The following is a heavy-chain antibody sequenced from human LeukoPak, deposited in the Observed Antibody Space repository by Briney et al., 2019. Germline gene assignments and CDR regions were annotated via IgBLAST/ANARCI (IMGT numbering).Heavy chain of an antibody. CDR2: INHSGSS. CDR1: GGSFSGYY. J-gene: IGHJ6*03. Sequence: PSETLSLTCAVYGGSFSGYYWSWIREPPGKGLEWIGEINHSGSSNYNPSLKSRVTISVDTSKNQFSLKLSSVTAADTAVYYCARLSITIFYPHYMDVWGKGTTVTVSS. V-gene: IGHV4-34*01. CDR3: ARLSITIFYPHYMDV. D-gene: IGHD3-9*01.